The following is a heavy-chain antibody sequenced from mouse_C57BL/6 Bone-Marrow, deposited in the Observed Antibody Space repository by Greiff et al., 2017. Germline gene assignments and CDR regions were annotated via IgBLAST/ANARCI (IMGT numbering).Heavy chain of an antibody. CDR2: IYPRSGNT. D-gene: IGHD1-1*01. V-gene: IGHV1-81*01. CDR1: GYTFTSYG. CDR3: ANYGSSTFAY. J-gene: IGHJ3*01. Sequence: VKLKQSGAELARPGASVKLSCKASGYTFTSYGISWVKQRTGQGLEWIGEIYPRSGNTYYNEKFKGKATLTADKSSSTAYMELRSLTSEDSAVYFCANYGSSTFAYWGQGTLVTVSA.